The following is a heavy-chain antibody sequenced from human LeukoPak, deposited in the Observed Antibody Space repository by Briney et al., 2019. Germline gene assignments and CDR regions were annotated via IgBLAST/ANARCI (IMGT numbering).Heavy chain of an antibody. CDR2: INPSGGST. CDR1: GYTFTSYY. Sequence: ASVKVSCKASGYTFTSYYMHWVRQAPGQGLEWMGIINPSGGSTTYAQKFQGRVTMTRDTSTSTVYMELSSLRSEDTAVYYCARSHCSGGSCYPGSGYWGQGTLVTVSS. D-gene: IGHD2-15*01. CDR3: ARSHCSGGSCYPGSGY. V-gene: IGHV1-46*01. J-gene: IGHJ4*02.